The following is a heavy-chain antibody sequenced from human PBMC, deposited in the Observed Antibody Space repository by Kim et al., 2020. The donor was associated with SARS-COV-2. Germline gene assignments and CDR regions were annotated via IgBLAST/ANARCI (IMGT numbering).Heavy chain of an antibody. D-gene: IGHD5-12*01. CDR2: NT. Sequence: NTYYGDSVKGRFTISTDKSKNTLFLQMDSLRVDDTAVYYCARLGDGYNLYNWGLGTLVTVSS. CDR3: ARLGDGYNLYN. V-gene: IGHV3-33*01. J-gene: IGHJ4*02.